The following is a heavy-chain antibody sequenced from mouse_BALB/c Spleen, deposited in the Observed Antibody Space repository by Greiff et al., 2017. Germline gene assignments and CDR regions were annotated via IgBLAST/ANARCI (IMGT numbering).Heavy chain of an antibody. V-gene: IGHV1-54*01. D-gene: IGHD2-3*01. CDR2: INPGSGGT. Sequence: QVQLKESGAELVRPGTSVKVSCKASGYAFTNYLIEWVKQRPGQGLEWIGVINPGSGGTNYNEKFKGKATLTADKSSSTAYMQLSSLTSDDSAVYFCARRWLLAWFAYWGQGTLVTVSA. J-gene: IGHJ3*01. CDR1: GYAFTNYL. CDR3: ARRWLLAWFAY.